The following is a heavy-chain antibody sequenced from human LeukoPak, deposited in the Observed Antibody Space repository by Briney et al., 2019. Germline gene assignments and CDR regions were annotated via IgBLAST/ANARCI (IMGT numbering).Heavy chain of an antibody. V-gene: IGHV4-34*01. Sequence: SETLSLTCAVYGGSFSGYYWSWIRQPPGKGLEWIGEINHSGSTNYNPSLKSRVTISVDTSKNQFSLKLSSVIAADTAVYYCARGSPRHNTPDYWGQGTLVTVSS. J-gene: IGHJ4*02. CDR2: INHSGST. D-gene: IGHD1-1*01. CDR3: ARGSPRHNTPDY. CDR1: GGSFSGYY.